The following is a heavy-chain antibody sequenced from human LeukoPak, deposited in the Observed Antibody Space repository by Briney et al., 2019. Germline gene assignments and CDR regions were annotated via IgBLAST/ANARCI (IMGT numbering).Heavy chain of an antibody. Sequence: ASVKVSCKVSGYTLTELSMHWVRQAPGKGPEWMGGFDPEDGETFYAQKFQGRVTMTEDTSTDTAYMELSSLRSEDTAVYYCATDRGYVLHFDYWGQGTLVTVSS. V-gene: IGHV1-24*01. CDR2: FDPEDGET. J-gene: IGHJ4*02. D-gene: IGHD5-12*01. CDR1: GYTLTELS. CDR3: ATDRGYVLHFDY.